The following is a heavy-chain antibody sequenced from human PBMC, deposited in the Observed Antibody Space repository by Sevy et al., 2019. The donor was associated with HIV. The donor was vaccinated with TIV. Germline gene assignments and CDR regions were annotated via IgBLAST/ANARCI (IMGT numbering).Heavy chain of an antibody. Sequence: GGSLRLSCAASGFTFSSYGMHWVRQAPGKGLEWVAVIWYDGSNKYYADSVKGRFTISRDNSKNTLYLQVNSLRAEDTAVYYCASSKDRGVAATPIDYWGQGTLVTVSS. V-gene: IGHV3-33*01. CDR3: ASSKDRGVAATPIDY. D-gene: IGHD2-15*01. CDR1: GFTFSSYG. J-gene: IGHJ4*02. CDR2: IWYDGSNK.